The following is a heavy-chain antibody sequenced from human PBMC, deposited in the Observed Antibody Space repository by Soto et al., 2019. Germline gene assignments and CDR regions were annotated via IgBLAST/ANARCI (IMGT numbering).Heavy chain of an antibody. V-gene: IGHV3-33*01. D-gene: IGHD2-21*02. CDR2: IWYDGSNK. CDR3: ARDLSDLYFDY. Sequence: GGSLRLSCAASGFTFSSYGMHWVRQAPGKGLEWVAVIWYDGSNKYYADSVKGRFTISRDNSKNTLYLQMNSLRAEDTAVYYCARDLSDLYFDYWGQGTLVTVSS. J-gene: IGHJ4*02. CDR1: GFTFSSYG.